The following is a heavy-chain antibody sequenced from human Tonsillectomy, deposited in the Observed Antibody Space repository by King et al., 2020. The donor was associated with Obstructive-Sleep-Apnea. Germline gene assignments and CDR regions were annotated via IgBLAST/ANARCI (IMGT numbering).Heavy chain of an antibody. J-gene: IGHJ4*02. V-gene: IGHV3-23*04. D-gene: IGHD3-16*01. CDR2: FSGRGTT. Sequence: VQLVESGGGLVQPGKSLRLSCEASGFTFNTSGMNWVRQSPVKGLEWISGFSGRGTTYYADSVKGRFTISRDNSKNSLFLQMNSLRAEDTAVYYCAKDPHYTWGSFDSWGQGTLVTVSS. CDR3: AKDPHYTWGSFDS. CDR1: GFTFNTSG.